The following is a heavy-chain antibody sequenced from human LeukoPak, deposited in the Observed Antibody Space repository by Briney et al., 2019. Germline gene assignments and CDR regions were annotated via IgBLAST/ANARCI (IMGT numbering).Heavy chain of an antibody. CDR3: ARVPRAVAGTRDWYFDL. V-gene: IGHV4-59*01. CDR2: IYYSGST. CDR1: GGSISSYY. Sequence: SETLSLTCTVSGGSISSYYWGWIRQPPGKGLEWIGYIYYSGSTNYNPSLKSRVTISVDTSKNQFSLKLSSVAAADMAVYYCARVPRAVAGTRDWYFDLWGRGTLVTVSS. J-gene: IGHJ2*01. D-gene: IGHD6-19*01.